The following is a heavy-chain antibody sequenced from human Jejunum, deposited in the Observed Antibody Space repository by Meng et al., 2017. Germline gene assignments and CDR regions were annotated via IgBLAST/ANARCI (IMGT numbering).Heavy chain of an antibody. J-gene: IGHJ4*02. CDR3: ARAIRERYFDS. CDR1: GVSTTAPFY. V-gene: IGHV4-4*02. CDR2: VWPSGAT. Sequence: QVQLQVPGPGSVKPSGTLSLTCTVSGVSTTAPFYWTWIRQAPGKGLEWIGEVWPSGATYYNPSLSSRITISIDTSNNQFSLEVAFLTAADTAVYYCARAIRERYFDSWGQGTLVTVSS. D-gene: IGHD1-14*01.